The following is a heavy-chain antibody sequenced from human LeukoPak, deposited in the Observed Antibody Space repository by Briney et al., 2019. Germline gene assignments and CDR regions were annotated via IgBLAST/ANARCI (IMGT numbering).Heavy chain of an antibody. J-gene: IGHJ4*02. CDR2: IYYSGST. V-gene: IGHV4-39*07. CDR1: GGSIGSSSYY. Sequence: SETLSLTCTVSGGSIGSSSYYWGWIRQPPGKGLEWIGSIYYSGSTYYNPSLKSRVTISVDTSKNQFSLKLSSVTAADTAVYYCARTAVGVIVNVDYWGQGTLVTVSS. CDR3: ARTAVGVIVNVDY. D-gene: IGHD3-16*02.